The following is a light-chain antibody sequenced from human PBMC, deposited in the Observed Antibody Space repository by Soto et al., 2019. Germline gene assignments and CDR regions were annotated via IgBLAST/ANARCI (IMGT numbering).Light chain of an antibody. V-gene: IGLV1-44*01. J-gene: IGLJ3*02. Sequence: QSVLTQPPSASGTPGQTVTISCSGSSSNIGSNAVNWYQQLPGTVPKLLLYSDNQRPAGVPDRVSGSKSGTSASLAISGLQSEDEADYYCATWDDSLTSLLFGEGTKLTVL. CDR2: SDN. CDR1: SSNIGSNA. CDR3: ATWDDSLTSLL.